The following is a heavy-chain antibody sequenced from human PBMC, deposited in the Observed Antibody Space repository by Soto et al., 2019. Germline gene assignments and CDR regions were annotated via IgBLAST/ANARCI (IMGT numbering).Heavy chain of an antibody. CDR2: ISGSGGST. CDR3: AKAEGRTYYYDSSGYPLDY. V-gene: IGHV3-23*01. J-gene: IGHJ4*02. D-gene: IGHD3-22*01. CDR1: GFTFSSYA. Sequence: GGSLRLSCAASGFTFSSYAMSWVRQAPGKGLEWVSAISGSGGSTYYADSVKGRFTISRDNSKNTLYLQMNSLRAEDTAVYYCAKAEGRTYYYDSSGYPLDYWGQGTLVTVSS.